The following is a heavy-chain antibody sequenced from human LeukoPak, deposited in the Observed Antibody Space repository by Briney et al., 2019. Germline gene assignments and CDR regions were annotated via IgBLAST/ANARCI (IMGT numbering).Heavy chain of an antibody. D-gene: IGHD5-12*01. CDR3: ARDSGYNAFDY. Sequence: GGSLRLSCADSGFFFSNSWMAWVRQAPGRGVECLANINQDGSAKTCVDSVKGRFTISRDNAKNSLYLQMNSLRAEDTAMYYCARDSGYNAFDYWGQGTLVTVSS. V-gene: IGHV3-7*05. CDR2: INQDGSAK. J-gene: IGHJ4*02. CDR1: GFFFSNSW.